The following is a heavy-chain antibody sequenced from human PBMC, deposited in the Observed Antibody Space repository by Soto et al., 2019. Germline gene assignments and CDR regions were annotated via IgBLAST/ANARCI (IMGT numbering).Heavy chain of an antibody. CDR3: GTVFEH. CDR2: VDSDGRGT. Sequence: EVQLVESGGGSVQPGGSLRLSCVASGITFTNYWMHWVRQVPGKGLVWVARVDSDGRGTSYAAFVKGRFTISRDNAKNTLYLQMNGLRVEDTAMYYCGTVFEHWGQGIPVTVSS. CDR1: GITFTNYW. V-gene: IGHV3-74*01. J-gene: IGHJ4*02.